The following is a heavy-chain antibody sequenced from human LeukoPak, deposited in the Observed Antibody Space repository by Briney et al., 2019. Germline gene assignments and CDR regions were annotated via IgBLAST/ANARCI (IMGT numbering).Heavy chain of an antibody. V-gene: IGHV3-23*01. CDR1: GFTFSSYA. D-gene: IGHD5-12*01. CDR2: ISGSGGST. CDR3: AKNVVATASTGWFDP. Sequence: GGALRLSCAASGFTFSSYAMSWVRQAPGKGLEWVSAISGSGGSTYYADSVKGRFTISRDNSKNTLYLQMNSLRAEDTAVYYCAKNVVATASTGWFDPWGQGTLVTVSS. J-gene: IGHJ5*02.